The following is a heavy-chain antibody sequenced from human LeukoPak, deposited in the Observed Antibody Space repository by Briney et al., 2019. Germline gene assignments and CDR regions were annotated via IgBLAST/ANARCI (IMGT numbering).Heavy chain of an antibody. D-gene: IGHD3-9*01. V-gene: IGHV3-53*01. CDR3: ARSSHYDILTGYSEEDAFDI. J-gene: IGHJ3*02. Sequence: GGSLRLSCAASGFTASTTYMSGVRQAPGKGLEWVSVIYTGGSTYYADSVKGRFTISRDNSKNTLYLQMNSLRVEDTAVYYCARSSHYDILTGYSEEDAFDIWGQGTMVTVSS. CDR1: GFTASTTY. CDR2: IYTGGST.